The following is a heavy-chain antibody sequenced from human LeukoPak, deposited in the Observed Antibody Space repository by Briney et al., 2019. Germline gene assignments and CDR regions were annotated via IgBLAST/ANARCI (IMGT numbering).Heavy chain of an antibody. Sequence: SETLSLTCTVSGGSISSYYWSWIQQPPGKGLEWIGYIYYSGSTNYNPSLKSRVTISVDTSKNQFSLKLSSVTAADTAVYCCARSTTDKYSSSWYSWGGYYYYYMDVWGKGTTVTISS. D-gene: IGHD6-13*01. CDR2: IYYSGST. CDR1: GGSISSYY. CDR3: ARSTTDKYSSSWYSWGGYYYYYMDV. V-gene: IGHV4-59*01. J-gene: IGHJ6*03.